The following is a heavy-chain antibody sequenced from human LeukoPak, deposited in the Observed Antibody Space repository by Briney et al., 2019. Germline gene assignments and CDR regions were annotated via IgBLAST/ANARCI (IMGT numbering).Heavy chain of an antibody. CDR2: IRSKANNYAT. CDR3: TRHLGGSYYYRFDP. J-gene: IGHJ5*02. CDR1: GFTFSGSA. V-gene: IGHV3-73*01. Sequence: GGSLRLSCAASGFTFSGSAMHWARQASGKGLEWVGRIRSKANNYATAYAASVKGRFTISRDDSKNTTYLQMNSLKTEDTAVYYCTRHLGGSYYYRFDPWGQGSLVTVSS. D-gene: IGHD1-26*01.